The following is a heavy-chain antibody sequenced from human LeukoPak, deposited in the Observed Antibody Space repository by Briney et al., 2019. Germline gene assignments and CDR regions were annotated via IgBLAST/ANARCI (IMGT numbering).Heavy chain of an antibody. CDR2: IYADGST. CDR3: ARGQGWFGELLLYYFDY. J-gene: IGHJ4*02. V-gene: IGHV3-66*01. D-gene: IGHD3-10*01. CDR1: GFIVSDND. Sequence: GGSLRLSCAASGFIVSDNDIKWVRQAPGKGLEWVSLIYADGSTHYTDSVKGRFSISRDNSQNTVYLQMNSLRGEDTAVYYCARGQGWFGELLLYYFDYWGQGTLVTVSS.